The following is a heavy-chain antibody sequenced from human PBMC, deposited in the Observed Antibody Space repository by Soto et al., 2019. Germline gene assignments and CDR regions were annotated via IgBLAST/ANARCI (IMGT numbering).Heavy chain of an antibody. V-gene: IGHV4-39*01. CDR2: FFIGGNT. Sequence: SEARYLPWPVSAASIISIACYWGGMRQPPGKGLEWIASFFIGGNTYYNPSLKSRVTISVDTSKNQFSLKLSSVTAAGTAVYYCARRYGPGFDYWGQGTLVTVS. J-gene: IGHJ4*02. D-gene: IGHD4-17*01. CDR3: ARRYGPGFDY. CDR1: AASIISIACY.